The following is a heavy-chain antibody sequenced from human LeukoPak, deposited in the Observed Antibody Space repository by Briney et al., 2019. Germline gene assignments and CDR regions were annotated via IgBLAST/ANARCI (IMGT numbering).Heavy chain of an antibody. J-gene: IGHJ4*02. CDR3: ASLPLPRTY. Sequence: PGGSLRLSCAASGFTFSSYSMNWVRQAPGKGLEWVSYISSSSSTIYYADSVKGRFTISRDNAKNSLYLQMNSLRAEDTAVYYCASLPLPRTYWVQGTLVTVSS. CDR1: GFTFSSYS. V-gene: IGHV3-48*01. CDR2: ISSSSSTI.